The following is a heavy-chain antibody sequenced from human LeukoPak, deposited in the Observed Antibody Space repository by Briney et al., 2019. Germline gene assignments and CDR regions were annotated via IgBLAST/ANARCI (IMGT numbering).Heavy chain of an antibody. D-gene: IGHD3-10*01. CDR1: GGTFSSYA. Sequence: SVTVSCTASGGTFSSYAISWVRQAPGQGLEWMGGIIPIFGTANYAQKFQGRVTITADESTSTAYMELSSLRSEDTAVYYCARINYYGSGSYYRGYFDYWGQGTLVTVSS. J-gene: IGHJ4*02. CDR2: IIPIFGTA. CDR3: ARINYYGSGSYYRGYFDY. V-gene: IGHV1-69*13.